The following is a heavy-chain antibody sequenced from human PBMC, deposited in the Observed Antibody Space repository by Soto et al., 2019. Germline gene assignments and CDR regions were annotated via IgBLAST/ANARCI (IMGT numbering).Heavy chain of an antibody. Sequence: ASVKVSCKASGYTFTSYGISWVRQAPGQGLEWMGWISAYNGNTNYAQKLQGRVTMTTDTSTSTAYMELRSLRSEDTAVYYCAMPEYSSSSYGMDVWGQGTTVTVSS. D-gene: IGHD6-6*01. CDR3: AMPEYSSSSYGMDV. J-gene: IGHJ6*02. V-gene: IGHV1-18*01. CDR1: GYTFTSYG. CDR2: ISAYNGNT.